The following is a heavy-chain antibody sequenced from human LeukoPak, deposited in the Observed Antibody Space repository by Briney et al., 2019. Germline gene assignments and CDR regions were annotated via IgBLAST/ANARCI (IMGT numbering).Heavy chain of an antibody. CDR1: GYTFTTYG. CDR2: INTNTGNP. V-gene: IGHV7-4-1*02. Sequence: ASVKVSCKASGYTFTTYGMNWVRQDPGQGLEWMEWINTNTGNPTYAQGFTGRLVFSLDTSVSTAYLQISSLRAEDTALYYCARDKYQLPYEIDYWGQGTLVTVSS. CDR3: ARDKYQLPYEIDY. D-gene: IGHD2-2*01. J-gene: IGHJ4*02.